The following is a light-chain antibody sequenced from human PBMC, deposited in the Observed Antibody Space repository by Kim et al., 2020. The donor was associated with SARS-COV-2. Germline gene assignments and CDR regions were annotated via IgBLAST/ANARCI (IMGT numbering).Light chain of an antibody. CDR3: NSRDSNDNVV. Sequence: AMGQRVRIKCKGDRLRSYYATWYQQKTGQGPRLVIYGKNNRPSGIPDRFSGSSSGNTASLTITGTQAGDEADYYCNSRDSNDNVVFGGGTQLTVL. V-gene: IGLV3-19*01. CDR2: GKN. J-gene: IGLJ2*01. CDR1: RLRSYY.